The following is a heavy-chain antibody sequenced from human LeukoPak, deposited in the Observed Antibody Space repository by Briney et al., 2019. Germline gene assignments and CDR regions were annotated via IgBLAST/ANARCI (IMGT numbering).Heavy chain of an antibody. CDR3: AREVYGDSSFDY. Sequence: ASVKVSCKASGYSFSDNYMHWVRQAPGQGLEWMGWINPNSGGTNYAQKFQGRVIVTRDTSISTAYLELSRLRSDDTAVYYCAREVYGDSSFDYWGQGTLLTVSS. J-gene: IGHJ4*02. CDR1: GYSFSDNY. D-gene: IGHD4-17*01. CDR2: INPNSGGT. V-gene: IGHV1-2*02.